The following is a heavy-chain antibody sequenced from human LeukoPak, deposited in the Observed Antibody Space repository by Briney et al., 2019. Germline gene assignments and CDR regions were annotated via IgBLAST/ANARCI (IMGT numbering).Heavy chain of an antibody. CDR1: GYTFTGYY. Sequence: ASMKVSCKTSGYTFTGYYIYWVRQAPGQGLEWMGWINPNSGGTNYAQKFLGRVTMTRDTSISTAYMELSRLTSDDTATYYCARVGDDSSGYPTLWGQGSLVTVSS. CDR3: ARVGDDSSGYPTL. CDR2: INPNSGGT. J-gene: IGHJ4*02. V-gene: IGHV1-2*02. D-gene: IGHD3-22*01.